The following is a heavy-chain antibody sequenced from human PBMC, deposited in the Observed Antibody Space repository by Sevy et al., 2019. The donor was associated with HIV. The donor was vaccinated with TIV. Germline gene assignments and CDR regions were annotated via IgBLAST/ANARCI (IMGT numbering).Heavy chain of an antibody. V-gene: IGHV4-38-2*01. CDR3: ARFAYYDKSGYHYPDWIDP. CDR1: GYSISSGFY. CDR2: IFHAGNI. D-gene: IGHD3-22*01. Sequence: SETLSLNCAVSGYSISSGFYWAWIRQSPGKGLEWIGSIFHAGNIYYNPPLWGRATILLDTSKNQFSLILDSVTAADTAVYYCARFAYYDKSGYHYPDWIDPWGQGILVTVSS. J-gene: IGHJ5*02.